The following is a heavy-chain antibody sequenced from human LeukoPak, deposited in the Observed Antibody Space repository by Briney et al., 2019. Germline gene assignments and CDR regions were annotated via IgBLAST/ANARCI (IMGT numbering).Heavy chain of an antibody. CDR3: ARDRAIAVAGGDYGMDV. V-gene: IGHV3-48*03. D-gene: IGHD6-19*01. CDR1: GFTFSSYE. CDR2: ISSSGSTI. Sequence: GGSLRLSCAASGFTFSSYEMDWVRQAPGKGLEWVSYISSSGSTIYYADSVKGRFTISRDNAKNSLYLQMNSLRAEDTAVYYCARDRAIAVAGGDYGMDVRGQGTTVTVSS. J-gene: IGHJ6*02.